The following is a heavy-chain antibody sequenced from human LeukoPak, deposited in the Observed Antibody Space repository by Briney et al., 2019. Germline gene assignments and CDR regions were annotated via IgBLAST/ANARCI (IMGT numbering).Heavy chain of an antibody. Sequence: SVKVSCKTSGDTFSKYAISWVRQAPGLSPEWVGGIIPSLGTSTSGRKFQGRVTITADESTTTVYMELSSLTSDDTAMYYCARGWEHFDYWGQGTLVTVSS. CDR3: ARGWEHFDY. D-gene: IGHD4-23*01. CDR1: GDTFSKYA. J-gene: IGHJ4*02. V-gene: IGHV1-69*13. CDR2: IIPSLGTS.